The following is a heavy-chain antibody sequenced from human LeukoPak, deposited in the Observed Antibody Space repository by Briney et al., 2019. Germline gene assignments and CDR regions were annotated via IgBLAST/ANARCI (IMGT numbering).Heavy chain of an antibody. J-gene: IGHJ6*03. Sequence: SETLSLTCVVSGGSITSNYWWSWVRQSPGKGLEWIGEIFHSGRTNYNPSLKGRVSISLDKSRSEFSLRLNYVTAADTAVYYCARDGYERGDNTDYMDVWGKGTTVIVSS. CDR3: ARDGYERGDNTDYMDV. D-gene: IGHD2-2*03. CDR2: IFHSGRT. CDR1: GGSITSNYW. V-gene: IGHV4-4*02.